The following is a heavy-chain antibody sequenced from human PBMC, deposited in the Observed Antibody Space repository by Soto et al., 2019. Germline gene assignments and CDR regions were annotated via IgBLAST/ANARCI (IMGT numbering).Heavy chain of an antibody. J-gene: IGHJ6*02. D-gene: IGHD2-15*01. CDR3: ASGCSGGSCYSGYYYYGMDV. Sequence: GGSLRLSCAASGFTFSSYSMNWVRQAPGKGLEWVSSISSSSSYIYYADSVKGRFTISRDNAKNSLYLQMNSLRAEDTAVYYCASGCSGGSCYSGYYYYGMDVWGQGTTVTVSS. CDR2: ISSSSSYI. V-gene: IGHV3-21*01. CDR1: GFTFSSYS.